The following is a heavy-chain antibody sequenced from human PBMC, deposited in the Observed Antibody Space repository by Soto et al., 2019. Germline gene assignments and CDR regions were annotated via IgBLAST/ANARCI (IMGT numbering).Heavy chain of an antibody. CDR1: GFTFSDYY. Sequence: PGGSLRLSCAASGFTFSDYYMSWIRQAPGKGLEWVSYISSSSSYTNYADSVKGRFTISRDNAKNSLYLQMNSLRAEDTAVYYCARDRHSSGWYQEDYWGQGTLVTVSS. D-gene: IGHD6-19*01. CDR3: ARDRHSSGWYQEDY. CDR2: ISSSSSYT. J-gene: IGHJ4*02. V-gene: IGHV3-11*06.